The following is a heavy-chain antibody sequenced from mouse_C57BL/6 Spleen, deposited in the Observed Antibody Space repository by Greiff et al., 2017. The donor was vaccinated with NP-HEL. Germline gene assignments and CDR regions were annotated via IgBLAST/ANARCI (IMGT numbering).Heavy chain of an antibody. CDR3: ARNYGSSYGHWYFDV. CDR1: GYTFTSYW. CDR2: IDPNSGGT. D-gene: IGHD1-1*01. J-gene: IGHJ1*03. Sequence: VQLQQPGAELVKPGASVKLSCKASGYTFTSYWMHWVKQRPGRGLEWIGRIDPNSGGTKYNEKFKSKATLTVDKPSSTAYMQLSSLTSEDSAVYYCARNYGSSYGHWYFDVWGTGTTVTVSS. V-gene: IGHV1-72*01.